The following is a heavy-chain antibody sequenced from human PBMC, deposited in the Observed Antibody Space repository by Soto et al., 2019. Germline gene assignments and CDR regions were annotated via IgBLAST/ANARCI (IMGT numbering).Heavy chain of an antibody. CDR1: GYTFTAHF. J-gene: IGHJ4*02. D-gene: IGHD1-26*01. V-gene: IGHV1-2*02. CDR2: INPKSGGS. Sequence: ASVKVSCKASGYTFTAHFLHWVRQAPGQGLQWMGWINPKSGGSNYAQKFQGRLTMTRDTSISTAYLELSGLGSDDTAIYYCARVSRAVGATTTYDYWGRGTLVTVSS. CDR3: ARVSRAVGATTTYDY.